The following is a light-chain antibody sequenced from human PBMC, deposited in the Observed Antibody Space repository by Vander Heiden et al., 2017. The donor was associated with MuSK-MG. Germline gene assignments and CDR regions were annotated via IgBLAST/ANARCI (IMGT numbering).Light chain of an antibody. CDR1: QSLLHSNGYHY. J-gene: IGKJ3*01. CDR2: VGS. CDR3: MQGLQTPT. Sequence: DIVMPQSPLSLPVTHAEPASISGRFSQSLLHSNGYHYLDWYLQKPGQSPQLLIYVGSSRASGVPDRFSGRGSGTDFTLKISRVEAEDVGVYSCMQGLQTPTFGHGTKVDIK. V-gene: IGKV2-28*01.